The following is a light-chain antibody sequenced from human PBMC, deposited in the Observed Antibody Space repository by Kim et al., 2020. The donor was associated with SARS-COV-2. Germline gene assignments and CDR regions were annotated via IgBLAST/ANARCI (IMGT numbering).Light chain of an antibody. CDR1: SLRNYY. V-gene: IGLV3-19*01. Sequence: SSELTQDPVVSVALGQTVRLTCQGDSLRNYYATWYQRRPGQAPVLVLYGKYNRPSGIPDRFSGSASGNTASLTITGAQAEDEADYYCNSRDSSGDHVVFGGGTKVTVL. CDR3: NSRDSSGDHVV. CDR2: GKY. J-gene: IGLJ3*02.